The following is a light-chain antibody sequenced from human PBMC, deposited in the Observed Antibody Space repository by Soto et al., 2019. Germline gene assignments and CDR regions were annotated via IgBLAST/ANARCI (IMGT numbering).Light chain of an antibody. CDR2: DAS. J-gene: IGKJ4*01. Sequence: DIQMTQSPSPLSASVGDRVTITCRASQSVRSWLAWYQQKPGRAPKFLIYDASSLESGVPSRFSGSGSGTEFTLTISNLQPDDVATYYCQQYDNYPLTFGGGTKVDIK. CDR1: QSVRSW. V-gene: IGKV1-5*01. CDR3: QQYDNYPLT.